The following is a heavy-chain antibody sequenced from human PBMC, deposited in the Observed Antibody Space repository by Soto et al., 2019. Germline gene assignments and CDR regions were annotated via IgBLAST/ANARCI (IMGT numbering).Heavy chain of an antibody. V-gene: IGHV4-30-4*01. CDR1: GGSISDGAYY. CDR2: IYDSGNT. J-gene: IGHJ4*02. Sequence: QVQLQESGPGLVKPSQTLSLTCTVSGGSISDGAYYWSWIRQPPGKGLEWIGHIYDSGNTYNNPSLKSRPTLSVDTSKNHFSLNLNSVTAADTAVYYCASGLSGDKVDQWGQGTLVTVSS. D-gene: IGHD2-21*01. CDR3: ASGLSGDKVDQ.